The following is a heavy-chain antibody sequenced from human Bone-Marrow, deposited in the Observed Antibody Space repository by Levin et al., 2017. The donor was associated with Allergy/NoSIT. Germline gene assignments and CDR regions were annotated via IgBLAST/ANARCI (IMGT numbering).Heavy chain of an antibody. V-gene: IGHV4-34*01. J-gene: IGHJ4*02. CDR1: GGSFSGYY. CDR3: ARGGPDITMVRGVYFDY. Sequence: SETLSLTCAVYGGSFSGYYWSWIRQPPGKGLEWIGEINHSGSTNYNPSLKSRLTISLDTSTNQFSLKLSSVTAADTAVYYCARGGPDITMVRGVYFDYWGQGTLVTVSS. CDR2: INHSGST. D-gene: IGHD3-10*01.